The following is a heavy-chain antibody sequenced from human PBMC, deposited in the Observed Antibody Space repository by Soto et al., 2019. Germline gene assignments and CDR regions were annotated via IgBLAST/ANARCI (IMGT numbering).Heavy chain of an antibody. CDR1: GFTFDDYA. V-gene: IGHV3-9*01. Sequence: PGGSLRLSCAASGFTFDDYAMHWVRQAPGKGLEWVSGINWNSGSIGYADSVKGRFTISRDNAKTSLYLQWTSLKASDTAMYYCARSRRGAYSSGWYSPSGYYNYGIDVWGQGTKVTVSS. J-gene: IGHJ6*02. CDR2: INWNSGSI. D-gene: IGHD6-19*01. CDR3: ARSRRGAYSSGWYSPSGYYNYGIDV.